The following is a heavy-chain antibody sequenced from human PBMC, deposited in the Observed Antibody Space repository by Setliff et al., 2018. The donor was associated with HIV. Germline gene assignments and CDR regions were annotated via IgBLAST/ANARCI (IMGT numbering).Heavy chain of an antibody. CDR2: IGGRFDT. D-gene: IGHD3-10*02. CDR3: ARDTMWAFDI. Sequence: SCAASGFTFSDYSMNWVRQAPGKGLEWVSFIGGRFDTYYADSVKGRFTISRDNAKKSLYLQMNSLRADDTAVYYCARDTMWAFDIWGQGTLVTVSS. J-gene: IGHJ3*02. CDR1: GFTFSDYS. V-gene: IGHV3-48*01.